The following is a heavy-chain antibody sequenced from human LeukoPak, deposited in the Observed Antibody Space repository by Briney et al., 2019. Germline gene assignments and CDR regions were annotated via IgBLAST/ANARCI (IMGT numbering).Heavy chain of an antibody. D-gene: IGHD3-10*01. Sequence: PGGSLRLSCAASGFTFSSYGMHWVRQAPGKGLEWVAFIRYDGSNKYYADSVKGRFTISRDNSKNTLYLQMNSLRAEDTAIYYCAKTRQIGYGSGSYGPLIYFDYWGQGTMGTVSS. V-gene: IGHV3-30*02. J-gene: IGHJ4*02. CDR3: AKTRQIGYGSGSYGPLIYFDY. CDR2: IRYDGSNK. CDR1: GFTFSSYG.